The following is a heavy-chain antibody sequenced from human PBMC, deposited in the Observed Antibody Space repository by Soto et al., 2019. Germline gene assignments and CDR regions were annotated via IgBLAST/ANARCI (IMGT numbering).Heavy chain of an antibody. J-gene: IGHJ4*02. CDR3: AHRVLRTVFGLVTTTAIYFDF. V-gene: IGHV2-5*02. CDR2: IYWDDDK. Sequence: KESGPTQVKPRQTLTLTCTFSGFSLTPSGVGVGRIRQSPGKAPEWLALIYWDDDKRYSPSLKSRLTITKDTSKNQVVLTMADLDPADTATYYCAHRVLRTVFGLVTTTAIYFDFWGQGTPVAVSS. D-gene: IGHD3-3*01. CDR1: GFSLTPSGVG.